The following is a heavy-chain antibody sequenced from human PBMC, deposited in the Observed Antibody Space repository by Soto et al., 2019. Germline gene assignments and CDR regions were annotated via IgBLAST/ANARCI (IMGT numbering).Heavy chain of an antibody. V-gene: IGHV1-69*13. CDR2: IIPIFGTA. CDR1: GGTFSSYA. D-gene: IGHD3-22*01. Sequence: GASVKVSCKASGGTFSSYAISWVRQAPGQGLEWMGGIIPIFGTANYAQKFQGRVTITADESTSTAYMELSSLRSEDTAVYYCARDDRPYYYDSSGYQHTPSWGQGTLVTVSS. J-gene: IGHJ5*02. CDR3: ARDDRPYYYDSSGYQHTPS.